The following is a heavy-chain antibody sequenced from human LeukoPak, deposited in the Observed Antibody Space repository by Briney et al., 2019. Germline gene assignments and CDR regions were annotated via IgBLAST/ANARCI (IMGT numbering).Heavy chain of an antibody. Sequence: SETLSLTCTVSGDSINGFYWSWIRQPPGKGLEWVAYIYCAGRTTYNPSLKSRVTISVDTSKNQFSLKLTSLTAADTAVYYCARDMGYYDSSGYYWGQGTLVTVSS. J-gene: IGHJ4*02. CDR3: ARDMGYYDSSGYY. D-gene: IGHD3-22*01. V-gene: IGHV4-59*12. CDR2: IYCAGRT. CDR1: GDSINGFY.